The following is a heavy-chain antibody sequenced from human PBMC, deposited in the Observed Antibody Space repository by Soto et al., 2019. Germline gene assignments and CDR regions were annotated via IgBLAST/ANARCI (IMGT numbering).Heavy chain of an antibody. CDR3: TVXDCSGGSCYPPYDAFDI. V-gene: IGHV1-24*01. Sequence: ASVKVSCKVSGYTLTELSMHWVRQAPGKGLEWMGGFDPEDGETIYAQKFQGRVTMTEDTSTDTAYMELSSLRSEDTAVYYCTVXDCSGGSCYPPYDAFDIWGQGTMVTVSS. CDR2: FDPEDGET. J-gene: IGHJ3*02. D-gene: IGHD2-15*01. CDR1: GYTLTELS.